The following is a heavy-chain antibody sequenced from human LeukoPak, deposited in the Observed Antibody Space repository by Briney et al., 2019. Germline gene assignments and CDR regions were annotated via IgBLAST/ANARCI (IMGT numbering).Heavy chain of an antibody. CDR1: GYTFTSYY. CDR3: ARAPGAYYYDSSGYYDALDY. Sequence: ASVKVSCKASGYTFTSYYMHWVRQALGQGLEWMGIINPSGGSTSYAQKFQGRVTMTRDMSTSTVYMELSSLRSEDTAVYYCARAPGAYYYDSSGYYDALDYWGQGTLVTVSS. CDR2: INPSGGST. V-gene: IGHV1-46*01. D-gene: IGHD3-22*01. J-gene: IGHJ4*02.